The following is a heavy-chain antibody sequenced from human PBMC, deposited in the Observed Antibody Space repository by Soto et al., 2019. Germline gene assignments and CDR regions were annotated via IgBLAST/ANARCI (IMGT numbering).Heavy chain of an antibody. V-gene: IGHV3-23*01. CDR2: ISGSGGST. D-gene: IGHD3-10*01. CDR3: VKVWAPYYYGSGSYYNGWYFDY. CDR1: GFTFSSYA. J-gene: IGHJ4*02. Sequence: GGSLRLSCAASGFTFSSYAMSWVRQAPGKGLEWVSAISGSGGSTYYADSVKGRFTISRDNSKNTLYLQMNSLRAEDTAVYYCVKVWAPYYYGSGSYYNGWYFDYWGQGTLVTVSS.